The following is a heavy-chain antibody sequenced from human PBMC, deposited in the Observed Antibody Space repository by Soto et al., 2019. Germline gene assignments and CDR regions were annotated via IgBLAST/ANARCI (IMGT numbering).Heavy chain of an antibody. Sequence: PSETLSLTCTVSGGSISSSSYYWGWIRQPPGKGLEWIGSIYYSGSTYYNPSLKSRVTISVDTSKNQFSLKLSSVTAADTAVYYCARVVVMIDAFDIWXQGTMVT. V-gene: IGHV4-39*01. CDR3: ARVVVMIDAFDI. CDR1: GGSISSSSYY. J-gene: IGHJ3*02. CDR2: IYYSGST. D-gene: IGHD3-22*01.